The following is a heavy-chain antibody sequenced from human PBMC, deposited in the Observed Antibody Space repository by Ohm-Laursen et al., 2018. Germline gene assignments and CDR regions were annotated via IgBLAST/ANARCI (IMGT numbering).Heavy chain of an antibody. Sequence: LRLSCTASGFTFSSYAMSWVRQAPGKGLEWVGRIKRKADGETTDYAAPVKDRLTISRDDSKTTLYLQMNSLKTENTAVYYCATGLPADDAFNIWGQGTMVTVSS. V-gene: IGHV3-15*01. CDR1: GFTFSSYA. CDR3: ATGLPADDAFNI. CDR2: IKRKADGETT. J-gene: IGHJ3*02.